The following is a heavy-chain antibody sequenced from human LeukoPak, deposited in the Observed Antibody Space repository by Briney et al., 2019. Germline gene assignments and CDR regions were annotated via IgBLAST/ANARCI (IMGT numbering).Heavy chain of an antibody. V-gene: IGHV3-48*04. CDR3: VLLSLTPG. CDR2: ITFSSSII. J-gene: IGHJ4*02. CDR1: GFTFSSYS. Sequence: GGSLRLSCAASGFTFSSYSMNWVRQAPGKGLEWVSYITFSSSIIYYADSVRGRFTISRDNAKNTLYLQMNSLRPEDTAVYYCVLLSLTPGWGQGTLVTVSS. D-gene: IGHD3-10*01.